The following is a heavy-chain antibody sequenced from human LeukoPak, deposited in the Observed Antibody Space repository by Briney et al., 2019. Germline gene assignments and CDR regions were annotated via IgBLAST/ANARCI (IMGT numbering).Heavy chain of an antibody. V-gene: IGHV4-59*01. D-gene: IGHD3-22*01. J-gene: IGHJ4*02. CDR3: ARVAMAENYYDSSGYFDY. CDR1: GDSISSYY. CDR2: IYYDGST. Sequence: SETLSLTCTVSGDSISSYYWSWIRQPPGKGLEWIGYIYYDGSTNYNPSLKSRVTISVDTSKNQFSLKLSSVTAADTAVYYCARVAMAENYYDSSGYFDYWGQRTLVTVSS.